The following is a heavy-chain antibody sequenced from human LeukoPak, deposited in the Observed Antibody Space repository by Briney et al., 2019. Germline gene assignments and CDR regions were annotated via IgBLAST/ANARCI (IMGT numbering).Heavy chain of an antibody. Sequence: SETLSLTCTVSGGSISSYYWSWIRQPPGKGLEWIGYIYYSGSTNYNPSLKSRVTISVDTSKNQSSLKLSSVTAADTAVYYCARVGIAVAGNYYYYMDVWGKGTTVTVSS. CDR2: IYYSGST. V-gene: IGHV4-59*01. D-gene: IGHD6-19*01. CDR1: GGSISSYY. CDR3: ARVGIAVAGNYYYYMDV. J-gene: IGHJ6*03.